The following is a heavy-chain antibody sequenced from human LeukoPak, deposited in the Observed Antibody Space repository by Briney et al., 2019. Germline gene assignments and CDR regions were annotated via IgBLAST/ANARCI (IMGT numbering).Heavy chain of an antibody. D-gene: IGHD3-10*01. CDR1: GGSISSGDYY. V-gene: IGHV4-30-4*01. Sequence: SQTLSLTCTVSGGSISSGDYYWSWIRQPPGKGLEWIGYIYYSGSTYYNPSLKSRVTISVDTSKNQFSLKLSSVTAADTAVYYCARPHLGLGSYGMDVWGQGTTVTVSS. J-gene: IGHJ6*02. CDR3: ARPHLGLGSYGMDV. CDR2: IYYSGST.